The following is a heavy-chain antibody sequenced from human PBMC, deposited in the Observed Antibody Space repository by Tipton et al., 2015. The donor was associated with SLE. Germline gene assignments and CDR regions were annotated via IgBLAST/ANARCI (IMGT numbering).Heavy chain of an antibody. CDR1: GYSISSGYY. Sequence: TLSLTCGVSGYSISSGYYWGWIRQTPGKGLEWIGSIYHSGTTNYTPSLKSRVTISRDTSKNRFSLTLNSVTAADTAVYYCARGERSSMPDSWGQGSLVTVSS. J-gene: IGHJ4*02. V-gene: IGHV4-38-2*01. D-gene: IGHD6-13*01. CDR2: IYHSGTT. CDR3: ARGERSSMPDS.